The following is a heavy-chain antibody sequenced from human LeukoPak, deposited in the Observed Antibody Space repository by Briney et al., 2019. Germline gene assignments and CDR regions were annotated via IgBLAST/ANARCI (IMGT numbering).Heavy chain of an antibody. V-gene: IGHV3-33*01. Sequence: AGGSLRLSCAASGFTFSSYGMHWVRQAPGKGLEWVAVIWYDGSNKYYADSVKGRFTISRDNSKNTLYLQMNSLRAEDTAVYYCARETIFHAFDIWGQGTMVTVSS. J-gene: IGHJ3*02. CDR2: IWYDGSNK. CDR3: ARETIFHAFDI. D-gene: IGHD3-3*01. CDR1: GFTFSSYG.